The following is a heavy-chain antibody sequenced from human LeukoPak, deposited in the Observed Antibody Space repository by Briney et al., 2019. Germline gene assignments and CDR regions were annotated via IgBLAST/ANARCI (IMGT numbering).Heavy chain of an antibody. D-gene: IGHD1-26*01. CDR1: GFTFSSYA. J-gene: IGHJ4*02. V-gene: IGHV3-23*01. Sequence: PGGSLRLSCAASGFTFSSYAMTWVRQAPGKGLEWVSSISVSGGSTYYAGSVKGRFTISRDNSKTTLYLQMNSLRAEDTALYYCAKSNLVGATRAPLDYWGQGTLVTVSS. CDR2: ISVSGGST. CDR3: AKSNLVGATRAPLDY.